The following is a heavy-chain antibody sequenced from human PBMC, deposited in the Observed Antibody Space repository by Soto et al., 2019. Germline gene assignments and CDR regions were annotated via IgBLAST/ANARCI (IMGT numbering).Heavy chain of an antibody. CDR1: GYTLTELS. Sequence: VASVKVSCKVSGYTLTELSMHWVRQAPGKGLEWMGGFDPEDGETIYAQKFQGRVTMTEDTSTDTAYMELSSLRSEDTAVYYCATEAYGCKRPRPGHHYYYYCMDVWGQGTTVTVSS. CDR2: FDPEDGET. D-gene: IGHD3-16*01. V-gene: IGHV1-24*01. J-gene: IGHJ6*02. CDR3: ATEAYGCKRPRPGHHYYYYCMDV.